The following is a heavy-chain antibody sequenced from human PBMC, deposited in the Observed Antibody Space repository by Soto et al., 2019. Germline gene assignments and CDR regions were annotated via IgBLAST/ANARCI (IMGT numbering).Heavy chain of an antibody. Sequence: ASVKVSCKASGGTFSSYAISWVRQAPGQGLEWMGGIIPIFGTANYAQKFQGRVTITADESTSTAYMELSSLRSEDTAVYYCARDTNYYDSSGYSTPFDYWGQGTLVTVSS. CDR2: IIPIFGTA. CDR3: ARDTNYYDSSGYSTPFDY. D-gene: IGHD3-22*01. J-gene: IGHJ4*02. V-gene: IGHV1-69*13. CDR1: GGTFSSYA.